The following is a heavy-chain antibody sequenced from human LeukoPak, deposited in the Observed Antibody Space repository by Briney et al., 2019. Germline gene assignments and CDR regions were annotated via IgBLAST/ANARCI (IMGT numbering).Heavy chain of an antibody. CDR3: ARVGVAAAGTGWFDP. CDR1: GGSISSNNW. J-gene: IGHJ5*02. CDR2: IYHSGSP. Sequence: SGTLSLTCAVSGGSISSNNWWGWVRQPPGKGLEWIGEIYHSGSPNYNPSLKSRVTISVDKSRNHFSLNLSSVTAADTAVYYCARVGVAAAGTGWFDPWGQGTLVTVSS. D-gene: IGHD6-13*01. V-gene: IGHV4-4*02.